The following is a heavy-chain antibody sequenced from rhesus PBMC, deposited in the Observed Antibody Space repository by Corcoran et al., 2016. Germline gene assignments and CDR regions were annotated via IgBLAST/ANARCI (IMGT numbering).Heavy chain of an antibody. CDR3: ARVGAAVDY. CDR2: IYGGRGST. CDR1: GSSISSGDG. Sequence: QVQLQESGPGLVKPSATLSLPCAVSGSSISSGDGWGWHRQPRGKGLEWMGQIYGGRGSTYYNPSLKSRVTVSKDTSKNQFSLKLSSVTAADTAVYYCARVGAAVDYWGQGVLVTVSS. J-gene: IGHJ4*01. D-gene: IGHD6-43*01. V-gene: IGHV4-127*01.